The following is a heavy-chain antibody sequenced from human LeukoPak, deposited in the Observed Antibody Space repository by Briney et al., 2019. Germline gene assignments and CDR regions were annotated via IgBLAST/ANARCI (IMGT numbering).Heavy chain of an antibody. Sequence: SVKVSCEASGGTFSSYAISWVRQAPGQGLEWMGGIIPIFGTANYAQKFQGRVTITADESTSTAYMELSSLRSEDTAVYYCASLFMGRSGGWYDGTNWFDPWGQGTLVTVSS. CDR2: IIPIFGTA. CDR3: ASLFMGRSGGWYDGTNWFDP. D-gene: IGHD6-19*01. J-gene: IGHJ5*02. V-gene: IGHV1-69*13. CDR1: GGTFSSYA.